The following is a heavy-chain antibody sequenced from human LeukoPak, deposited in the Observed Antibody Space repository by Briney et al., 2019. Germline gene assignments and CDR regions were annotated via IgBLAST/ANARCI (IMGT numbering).Heavy chain of an antibody. CDR2: ISGSGVNT. V-gene: IGHV3-23*01. CDR3: AKDHDLVVLITLDY. CDR1: GFTFSSYA. J-gene: IGHJ4*02. Sequence: GGSLRLSCAASGFTFSSYAMSWVRQAPGKGLESVSGISGSGVNTYYADSVKGRFAISRDNPKNTLYLQMNSLKAEDTAVYYCAKDHDLVVLITLDYWGQGTLVTVSS. D-gene: IGHD3-22*01.